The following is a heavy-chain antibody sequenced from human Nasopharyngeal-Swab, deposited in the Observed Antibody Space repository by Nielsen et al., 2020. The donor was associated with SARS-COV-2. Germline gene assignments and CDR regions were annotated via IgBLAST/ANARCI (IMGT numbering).Heavy chain of an antibody. V-gene: IGHV3-21*01. Sequence: GESLKISCAASGFTFSSYEMNWVRQAPGKGLEWVSSISSSSSYIYYADSVKGRFTISRDNAKNSLYLQMNSLRAEDTAVYYCARVLGSDYDFWSGYYGFDPWGQGTLVTVSS. D-gene: IGHD3-3*01. CDR2: ISSSSSYI. J-gene: IGHJ5*02. CDR3: ARVLGSDYDFWSGYYGFDP. CDR1: GFTFSSYE.